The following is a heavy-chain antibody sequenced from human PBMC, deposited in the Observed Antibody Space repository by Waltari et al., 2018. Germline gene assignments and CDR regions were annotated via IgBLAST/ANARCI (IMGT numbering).Heavy chain of an antibody. Sequence: EVQLLESGGGLAQPGGSLRLSCEASGFTFSSNDMTWVRQAPGKRIEWVSRIDSGGSTNYADSVKGRFTVSRDNSKNTLYLQMSNLRGEDTAVYYCAKGGDTGTYGFFDFWGQGTLVSVSS. CDR2: IDSGGST. J-gene: IGHJ4*02. CDR1: GFTFSSND. D-gene: IGHD1-1*01. CDR3: AKGGDTGTYGFFDF. V-gene: IGHV3-23*03.